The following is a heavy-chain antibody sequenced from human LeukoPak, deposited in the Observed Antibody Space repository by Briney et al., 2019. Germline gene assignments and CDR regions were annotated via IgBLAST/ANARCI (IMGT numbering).Heavy chain of an antibody. D-gene: IGHD5-18*01. CDR3: AREGLGNTAMVLDAFDI. CDR2: IYYSGST. J-gene: IGHJ3*02. V-gene: IGHV4-59*01. Sequence: SETLSLTCTVSGVSISSYYWSWIRQPPGKGLEWIGYIYYSGSTNYNPSLKSRVTISVDTSKNQFSLKLSSVTAADTAVYYCAREGLGNTAMVLDAFDIWGQGTMVTVSS. CDR1: GVSISSYY.